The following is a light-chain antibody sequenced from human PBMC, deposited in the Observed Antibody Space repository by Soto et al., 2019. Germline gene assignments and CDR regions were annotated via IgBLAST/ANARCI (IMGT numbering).Light chain of an antibody. J-gene: IGKJ4*01. CDR1: QSVSSY. CDR3: QQRSNWPPDT. V-gene: IGKV3-11*01. CDR2: DAS. Sequence: EIVLTQSPATLSLSPGERATLSCSASQSVSSYLAWYQQKPGQAPSLLIYDASNRATGIPARFSGSGSGTDFTLTISSLEPEDFAVYYCQQRSNWPPDTFGGGTKVEIK.